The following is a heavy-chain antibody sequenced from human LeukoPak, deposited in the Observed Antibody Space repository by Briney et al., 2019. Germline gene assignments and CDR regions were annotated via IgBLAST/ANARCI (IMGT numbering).Heavy chain of an antibody. Sequence: EASVKVSCKASGYTFTSYDFDWVRQATGQRPEWMGWMSPNSGDTGYAQKFQDRGTMTRNTSISTAYMELSSLRSDDTAVYYCARGPPNWGYDYWGPGTLVTVSS. CDR3: ARGPPNWGYDY. J-gene: IGHJ4*02. V-gene: IGHV1-8*01. CDR2: MSPNSGDT. D-gene: IGHD7-27*01. CDR1: GYTFTSYD.